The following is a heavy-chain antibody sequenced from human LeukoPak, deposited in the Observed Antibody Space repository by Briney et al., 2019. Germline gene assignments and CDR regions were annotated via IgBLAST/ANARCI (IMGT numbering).Heavy chain of an antibody. CDR1: GFTFSSYW. D-gene: IGHD2-2*01. V-gene: IGHV3-7*01. CDR2: IKQDGSEK. Sequence: GGSLRLSCAASGFTFSSYWMSWVRQAPGKGLEWVANIKQDGSEKYYVDSVKGRFTISRDNAKNLLYLQMNSLRAEDTAVYYCARIPDIVVVPAATVDYWGQGTLVTVSS. J-gene: IGHJ4*02. CDR3: ARIPDIVVVPAATVDY.